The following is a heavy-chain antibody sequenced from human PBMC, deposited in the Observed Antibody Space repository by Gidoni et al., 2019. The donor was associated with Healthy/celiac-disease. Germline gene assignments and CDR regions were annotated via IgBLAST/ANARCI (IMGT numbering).Heavy chain of an antibody. CDR1: GYTFTSYG. CDR3: ATSGGSVTTVTTFDY. D-gene: IGHD4-17*01. Sequence: QVQLVQSGAEVKKPGASVKVSCKASGYTFTSYGISWVRQAPGQGLEWIGWISADNGNKNYAQKLQGRVTMTTDTFTSTAYMELRSLRSDDTAVYYCATSGGSVTTVTTFDYWGQGTLVTVSS. V-gene: IGHV1-18*01. CDR2: ISADNGNK. J-gene: IGHJ4*02.